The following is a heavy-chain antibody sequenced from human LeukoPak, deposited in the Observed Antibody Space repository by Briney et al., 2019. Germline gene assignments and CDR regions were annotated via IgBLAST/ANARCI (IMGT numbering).Heavy chain of an antibody. Sequence: GSLRLSCAASGFTFSSYAMSWVRLAPGKGLEWVSAISGSGGSTYYADSVKGRFTISRDNSKNTLYLQMNSLRAEDTAVYYCAKASRDNWGPHWYFDLWGRGTLVTVSS. D-gene: IGHD7-27*01. CDR2: ISGSGGST. CDR3: AKASRDNWGPHWYFDL. J-gene: IGHJ2*01. CDR1: GFTFSSYA. V-gene: IGHV3-23*01.